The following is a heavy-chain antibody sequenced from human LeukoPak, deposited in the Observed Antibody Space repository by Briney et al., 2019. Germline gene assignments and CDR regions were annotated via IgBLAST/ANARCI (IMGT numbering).Heavy chain of an antibody. D-gene: IGHD6-25*01. CDR3: ARGYRANDPHSGY. J-gene: IGHJ4*02. V-gene: IGHV1-2*02. CDR2: INPNSGGT. Sequence: ASVKVSCKASGYTFTGYYMHWVRQAPGQGLEWMGWINPNSGGTNYAQKFQGRVTMTRDTSVSTAYMELSRLRSDDTAVYYCARGYRANDPHSGYWGQGTLVTVSS. CDR1: GYTFTGYY.